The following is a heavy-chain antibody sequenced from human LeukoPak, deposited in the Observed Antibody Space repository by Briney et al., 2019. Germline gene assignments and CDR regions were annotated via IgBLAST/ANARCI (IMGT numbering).Heavy chain of an antibody. CDR2: INPNSGAT. Sequence: ASVKVSSKASGYTFTVYFMHWVRQAPGQGLEWMGWINPNSGATNYAQNFQGRVTMTRDTSISTAYMELKSDDTAVYYCARGHYDTSGYYHLDYWGQGTLVTVSS. J-gene: IGHJ4*02. V-gene: IGHV1-2*02. CDR1: GYTFTVYF. CDR3: ARGHYDTSGYYHLDY. D-gene: IGHD3-22*01.